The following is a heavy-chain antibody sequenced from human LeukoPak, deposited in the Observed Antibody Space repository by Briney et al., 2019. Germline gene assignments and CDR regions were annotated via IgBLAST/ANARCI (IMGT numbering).Heavy chain of an antibody. J-gene: IGHJ4*02. Sequence: PSETLSLTCTVSGDSISSFYWTWIRQPPGKGLECIGYIYYSGSASYNPSLKSRVTISVDTTKNQLSLKLMSVTTADTAVYYCARRPRGPDYWGQGILVTVSS. CDR3: ARRPRGPDY. CDR1: GDSISSFY. CDR2: IYYSGSA. D-gene: IGHD3-10*01. V-gene: IGHV4-59*01.